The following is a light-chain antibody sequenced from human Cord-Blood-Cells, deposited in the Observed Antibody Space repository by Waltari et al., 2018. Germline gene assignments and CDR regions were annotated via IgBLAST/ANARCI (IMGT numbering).Light chain of an antibody. CDR1: SRDVGGYNY. J-gene: IGLJ1*01. Sequence: QSALTQPRSVSGSPGQSVTIPCPGTSRDVGGYNYVSWYQQHPGKAPKLMIYDVSKRPSGVPDRFSGSKSGNTASLTISGLQAEDEADYYCCSYAGSYTYVFGTGTKVTVL. V-gene: IGLV2-11*01. CDR2: DVS. CDR3: CSYAGSYTYV.